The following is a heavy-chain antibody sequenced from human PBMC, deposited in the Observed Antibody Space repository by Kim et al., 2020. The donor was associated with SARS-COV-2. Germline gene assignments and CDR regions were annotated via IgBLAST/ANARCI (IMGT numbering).Heavy chain of an antibody. J-gene: IGHJ6*02. CDR3: AKRIGGVGSGFMGV. CDR1: GFTFSSYD. V-gene: IGHV3-23*01. D-gene: IGHD2-15*01. Sequence: GGSLRLSCAASGFTFSSYDMNWVRQAPGKGLEWVSAISNDGFAAYYADSVKGRFTVSSDYPKNTLYLQMNDLRAEETATYYCAKRIGGVGSGFMGVWGQG. CDR2: ISNDGFAA.